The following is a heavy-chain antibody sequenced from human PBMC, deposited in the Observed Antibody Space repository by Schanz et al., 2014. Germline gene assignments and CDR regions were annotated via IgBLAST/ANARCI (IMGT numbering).Heavy chain of an antibody. J-gene: IGHJ4*02. CDR2: IWFDGNNK. CDR1: GFTFSSYG. V-gene: IGHV3-33*01. D-gene: IGHD3-10*01. Sequence: QVQLVESGGGVVQPGRSLRLSCATSGFTFSSYGMHWVRQAPGKGLEWVAVIWFDGNNKYYAESVKGRFTISRDNSKNTLYLQMNSLRAEDTAVYFCARGGAGSVLFFFDSWGQGTLVTVSS. CDR3: ARGGAGSVLFFFDS.